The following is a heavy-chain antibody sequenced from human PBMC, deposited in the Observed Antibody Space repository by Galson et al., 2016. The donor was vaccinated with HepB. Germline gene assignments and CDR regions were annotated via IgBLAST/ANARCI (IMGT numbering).Heavy chain of an antibody. D-gene: IGHD6-13*01. J-gene: IGHJ1*01. CDR2: INPNGGST. CDR1: GYTFTRYY. V-gene: IGHV1-46*01. CDR3: ARASSRDSSSWYGAEYFQH. Sequence: SVKVSCKASGYTFTRYYMHWVRQAPGQGLEWMGIINPNGGSTSYSQKFQGRVTMTGDTSTSTVYMELSSLRSEDTAVYYCARASSRDSSSWYGAEYFQHWGQGTLVTVSS.